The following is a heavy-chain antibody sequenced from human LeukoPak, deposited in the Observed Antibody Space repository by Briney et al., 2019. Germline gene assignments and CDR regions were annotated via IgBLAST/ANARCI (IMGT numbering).Heavy chain of an antibody. V-gene: IGHV3-49*03. CDR3: TRDAKGDYFGAGSSRYYFDY. D-gene: IGHD3-10*01. Sequence: GRSLRLSCSASGFAFGDYAMIWFRQAPGKGLEWVGFIRSKPYGETTEYAASVQGRFTISRDDSKSISYLQMNSLKTEDTAVYYCTRDAKGDYFGAGSSRYYFDYWGQRTLVTVSS. J-gene: IGHJ4*02. CDR2: IRSKPYGETT. CDR1: GFAFGDYA.